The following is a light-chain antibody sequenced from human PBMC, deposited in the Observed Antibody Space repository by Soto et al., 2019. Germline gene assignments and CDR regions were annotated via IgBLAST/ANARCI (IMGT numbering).Light chain of an antibody. Sequence: DIQMTQSPSSLSASVGDRVTITCRASQSISSHLTWYQQKSGKGPNLLIFGASSLQSGVPSRFSGSGSGTDFTLTISSLQPEDFATYYCQQGYSSPLTFGGGTKVEIK. V-gene: IGKV1-39*01. CDR3: QQGYSSPLT. CDR1: QSISSH. J-gene: IGKJ4*01. CDR2: GAS.